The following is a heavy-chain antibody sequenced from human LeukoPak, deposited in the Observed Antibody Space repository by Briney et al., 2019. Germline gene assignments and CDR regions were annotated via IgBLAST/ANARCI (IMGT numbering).Heavy chain of an antibody. CDR3: ARATGFAFSDAFDI. J-gene: IGHJ3*02. D-gene: IGHD7-27*01. V-gene: IGHV1-2*02. CDR2: MNPNNGGT. CDR1: GYTFTGYY. Sequence: ASVKVSCKASGYTFTGYYMHWVRQAPGQGLEWMGWMNPNNGGTRYAQKIQGRVTMTRDTSISTAYMEVSRLRSDDTAVYYCARATGFAFSDAFDIWGQGTMVTVSS.